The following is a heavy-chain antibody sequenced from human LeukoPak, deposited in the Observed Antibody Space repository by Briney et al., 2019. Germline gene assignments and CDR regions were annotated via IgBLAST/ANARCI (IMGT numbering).Heavy chain of an antibody. Sequence: GGSLRLSCAASGFTFSSYSMNWVRQAPGKGLEWVSSISSSSSYIYYADSVKGRFTISRDNAKNSLYLQMNSLRAEDMAVYYCARRRRYDSSGGYYFDYWGQGTLVTVSS. D-gene: IGHD3-22*01. CDR3: ARRRRYDSSGGYYFDY. CDR1: GFTFSSYS. V-gene: IGHV3-21*01. J-gene: IGHJ4*02. CDR2: ISSSSSYI.